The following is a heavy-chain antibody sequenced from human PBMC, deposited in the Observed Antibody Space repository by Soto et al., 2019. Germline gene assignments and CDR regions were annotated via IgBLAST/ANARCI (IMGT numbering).Heavy chain of an antibody. CDR3: ARDRPGDEGDGFDI. V-gene: IGHV3-53*02. J-gene: IGHJ3*02. D-gene: IGHD3-10*01. Sequence: EVQLVETGGGLIQPGGSLRLSCAASGLTVSSNYMNWVRQAPGKGLEWVSVLYSGGSTHYAGSVKGRFIISRDNDKNTLYLQMNSLRVEDTAVYYCARDRPGDEGDGFDIWGHGTMVTVSS. CDR1: GLTVSSNY. CDR2: LYSGGST.